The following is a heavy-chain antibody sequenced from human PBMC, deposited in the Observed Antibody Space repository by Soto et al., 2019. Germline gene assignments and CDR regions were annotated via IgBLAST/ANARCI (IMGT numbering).Heavy chain of an antibody. Sequence: SETLSLTCTVSGDSINSYYWTWIRQPPGKGLECIGSILYSGSTNYNPSLKSRVTISVDTSKNQFSLKLTSVTAADTAMYYCARDKEGASAGTFAFWGRGTQVNVSS. CDR3: ARDKEGASAGTFAF. CDR2: ILYSGST. D-gene: IGHD6-13*01. CDR1: GDSINSYY. V-gene: IGHV4-59*01. J-gene: IGHJ4*02.